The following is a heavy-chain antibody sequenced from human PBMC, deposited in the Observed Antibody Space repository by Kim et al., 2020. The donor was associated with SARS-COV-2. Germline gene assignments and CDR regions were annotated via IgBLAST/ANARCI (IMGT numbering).Heavy chain of an antibody. CDR3: ARGDDTYGDHFFDY. V-gene: IGHV4-4*07. Sequence: PSLKSRGTMSVDTSKNQFSLNLRSVTAADKAVYYCARGDDTYGDHFFDYWGQGARVTVSS. D-gene: IGHD7-27*01. J-gene: IGHJ4*02.